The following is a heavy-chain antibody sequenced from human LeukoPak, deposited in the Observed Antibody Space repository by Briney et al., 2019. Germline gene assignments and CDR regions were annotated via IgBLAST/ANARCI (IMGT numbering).Heavy chain of an antibody. J-gene: IGHJ5*02. CDR1: GFSFRNAW. CDR3: ARSDWFDP. V-gene: IGHV3-74*01. D-gene: IGHD3-3*01. CDR2: IKGDGSVT. Sequence: GGSLRLSCAASGFSFRNAWMHWVRQAPGKGLVWVSRIKGDGSVTVYADSVKGRFAISRDNAKNTLYLQMNSLRVEDTAVYYCARSDWFDPWGQGTLVTVSS.